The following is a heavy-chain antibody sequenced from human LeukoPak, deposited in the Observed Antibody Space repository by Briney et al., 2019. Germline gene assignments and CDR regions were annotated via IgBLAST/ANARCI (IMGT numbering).Heavy chain of an antibody. CDR1: GYTFTSYD. CDR2: MNPNSGNT. V-gene: IGHV1-8*03. Sequence: ASVKVSCKASGYTFTSYDINWVRQATGQGLEWMGWMNPNSGNTGYAQKFQGRVTITRNTSISTAYMELSSLRSEDTAVYYCARVFTAARGLENWFAPWGHGTLVTVSS. CDR3: ARVFTAARGLENWFAP. J-gene: IGHJ5*02. D-gene: IGHD6-6*01.